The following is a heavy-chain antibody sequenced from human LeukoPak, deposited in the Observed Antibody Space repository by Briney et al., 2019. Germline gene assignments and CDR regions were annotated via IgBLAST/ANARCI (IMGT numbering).Heavy chain of an antibody. CDR3: AKSRYYDILTGQTYYFDY. D-gene: IGHD3-9*01. J-gene: IGHJ4*02. CDR1: GFTFNIFE. V-gene: IGHV3-48*03. CDR2: ISSSGSTI. Sequence: GGSLRLSCAASGFTFNIFEMNWVRQAPGKGLEWVSYISSSGSTIYYADSVKGRFTVSRDNAENSLYLQMNSLTSEDTALYYCAKSRYYDILTGQTYYFDYWGQGTLVTVSS.